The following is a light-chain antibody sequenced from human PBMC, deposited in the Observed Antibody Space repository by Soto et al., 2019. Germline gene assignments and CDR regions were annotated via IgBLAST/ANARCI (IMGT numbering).Light chain of an antibody. CDR1: SGHSSYP. CDR2: LNSDGSH. V-gene: IGLV4-69*01. Sequence: QLVLTQSPSASASLGASVKLTCTLGSGHSSYPIAWHQQPPEKGPRYLMKLNSDGSHTKGDGIPDRFSGSSSGAERFLTISSLQSEDEADYYCQTWGTGIDVVFGGGTQLTVL. CDR3: QTWGTGIDVV. J-gene: IGLJ2*01.